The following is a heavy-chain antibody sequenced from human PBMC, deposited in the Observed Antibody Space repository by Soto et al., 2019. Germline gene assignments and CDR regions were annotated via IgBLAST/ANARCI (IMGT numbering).Heavy chain of an antibody. CDR3: AKVGYNDWDFDR. Sequence: GGSLRLSGVASGFRFSSYWMTWVRQAPGKGLEWVAIINQDTSYRYYVDSVEGRFTISRDNAKSSVYLQMNSLRAEDTALYYCAKVGYNDWDFDRWGQGTLVTVSS. CDR2: INQDTSYR. D-gene: IGHD3-16*01. CDR1: GFRFSSYW. V-gene: IGHV3-7*01. J-gene: IGHJ4*02.